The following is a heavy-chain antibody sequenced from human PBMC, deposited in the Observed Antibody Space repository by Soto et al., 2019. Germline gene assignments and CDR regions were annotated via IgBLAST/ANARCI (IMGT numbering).Heavy chain of an antibody. CDR1: RFTFSNFA. V-gene: IGHV3-23*01. J-gene: IGHJ4*02. Sequence: APLSESGGGLQQPGGSLKLSCEASRFTFSNFAMSWVRQAPGKGLEWISTIGVTAGSTYYTDSVRGRFTISRDNSKNTLYLEMNSLRAEDTALYYCAKVMYTWNDVAAFDSWGQGTLVAVSS. CDR2: IGVTAGST. D-gene: IGHD1-1*01. CDR3: AKVMYTWNDVAAFDS.